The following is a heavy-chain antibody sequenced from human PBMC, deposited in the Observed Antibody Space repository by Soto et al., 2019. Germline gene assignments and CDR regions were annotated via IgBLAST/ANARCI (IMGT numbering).Heavy chain of an antibody. V-gene: IGHV3-30*18. CDR1: GFPFSSSG. CDR2: ISYDGSNK. CDR3: AKGPYSSSSA. Sequence: GRSVRLSCAASGFPFSSSGLHCFRQAPGKGLEWVAVISYDGSNKYYADSVKGRFTISRDNSKNTLYLQMNSLRAEDTAVYYCAKGPYSSSSAWGQGTLVTVSS. J-gene: IGHJ5*02. D-gene: IGHD6-6*01.